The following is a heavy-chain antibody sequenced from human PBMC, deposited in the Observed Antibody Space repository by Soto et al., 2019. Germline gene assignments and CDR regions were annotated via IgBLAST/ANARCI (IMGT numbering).Heavy chain of an antibody. CDR3: AKDIRTGTNGYGMDV. V-gene: IGHV3-43D*04. D-gene: IGHD1-7*01. J-gene: IGHJ6*02. Sequence: GGSLRLSCAAFGFTFDDYAMHWVRQAPGKGLEWVSLISWDGGSTYYADSVKGRFTISRDNSKNSLYLQMNSLRAEDTALYYCAKDIRTGTNGYGMDVWGQGTTVTVSS. CDR2: ISWDGGST. CDR1: GFTFDDYA.